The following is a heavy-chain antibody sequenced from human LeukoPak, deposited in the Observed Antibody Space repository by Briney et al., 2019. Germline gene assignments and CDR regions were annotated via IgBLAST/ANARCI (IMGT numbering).Heavy chain of an antibody. CDR2: INHSGST. Sequence: SETLSLTCAVYGGSFSGYYWSWIRQPPGKGLEWIGEINHSGSTYYNPSLKSRVTISVDTSKNQFSLKLSSVTAADTALYYCATSRQLLDNWFDPWGQGTLVTVSS. CDR1: GGSFSGYY. V-gene: IGHV4-34*01. J-gene: IGHJ5*02. D-gene: IGHD2-2*01. CDR3: ATSRQLLDNWFDP.